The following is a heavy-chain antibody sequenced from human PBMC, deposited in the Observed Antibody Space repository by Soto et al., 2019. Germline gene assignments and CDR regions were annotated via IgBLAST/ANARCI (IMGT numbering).Heavy chain of an antibody. CDR2: INPKSGKT. J-gene: IGHJ6*03. D-gene: IGHD2-2*01. CDR3: ASSNTTRNINYFLYYMDV. CDR1: GYTLTSYY. Sequence: GASVKVSCKASGYTLTSYYINWVRQAPGKGLEWMGGINPKSGKTSYAQKVQGRVTMTGDTSISTAYMELSSLRSEDTAVYYCASSNTTRNINYFLYYMDVWGKGTTVTVSS. V-gene: IGHV1-8*01.